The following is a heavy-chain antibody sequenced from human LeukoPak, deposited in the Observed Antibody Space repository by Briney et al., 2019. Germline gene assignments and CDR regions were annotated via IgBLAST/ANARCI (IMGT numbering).Heavy chain of an antibody. V-gene: IGHV1-2*02. Sequence: ASVKVSCKASGYTFTGYYMHWVRQAPGQGLEWMGWINPNSGGTNYAQKFQGRVTMTRDTSISTAYMELSRLRSDDTAVYYCARYSGSYYKWFDPWGQGTLVTVSS. CDR1: GYTFTGYY. J-gene: IGHJ5*02. CDR2: INPNSGGT. CDR3: ARYSGSYYKWFDP. D-gene: IGHD1-26*01.